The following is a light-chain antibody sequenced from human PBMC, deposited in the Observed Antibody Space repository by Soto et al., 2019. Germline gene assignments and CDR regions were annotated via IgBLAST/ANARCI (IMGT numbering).Light chain of an antibody. J-gene: IGKJ2*01. V-gene: IGKV1D-13*01. CDR1: QGISSA. CDR2: DAS. CDR3: QQCNNYASTSPC. Sequence: AIQLTQSPSSLSASVGDRVTITCRASQGISSALAWYQQKPGKAPKLLIYDASRLESGVPSRFSGSGSGTDFTLTISSLQPEDFATYSCQQCNNYASTSPCFGQGTKLEIK.